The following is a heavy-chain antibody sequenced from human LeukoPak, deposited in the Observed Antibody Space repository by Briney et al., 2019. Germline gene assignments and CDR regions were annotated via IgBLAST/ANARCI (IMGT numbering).Heavy chain of an antibody. D-gene: IGHD7-27*01. CDR3: TTSNWGPWY. J-gene: IGHJ4*02. V-gene: IGHV3-74*01. CDR2: INPDGSTT. Sequence: PGGSLRLSCAASGFTLSTYWMHWVRQAPGKGLVWVSRINPDGSTTTYADSVEGRFTISRDNAKNTLYLQMSSLRAEDTAVYYCTTSNWGPWYWGRGTLVTVSS. CDR1: GFTLSTYW.